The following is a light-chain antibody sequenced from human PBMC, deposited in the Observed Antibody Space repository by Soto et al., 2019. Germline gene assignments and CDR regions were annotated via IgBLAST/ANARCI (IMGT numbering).Light chain of an antibody. J-gene: IGKJ3*01. Sequence: DIQMTQSPSSLSASVGDRVTITCRAGHAISNYLNWYQQKPGKAPKLLIYATSSLQSGVPSRFSGSGSGTDFTLTISSLQPEDFATYYCQQSFSTRITFGPGTTVEI. CDR3: QQSFSTRIT. CDR1: HAISNY. CDR2: ATS. V-gene: IGKV1-39*01.